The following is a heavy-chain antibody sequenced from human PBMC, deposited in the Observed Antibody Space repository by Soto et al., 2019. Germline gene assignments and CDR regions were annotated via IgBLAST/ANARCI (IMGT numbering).Heavy chain of an antibody. V-gene: IGHV3-13*01. CDR1: GFTFSSYD. D-gene: IGHD2-2*01. Sequence: GGSLRLSCAASGFTFSSYDMHWVRQAPGEGLECVSTFGGGGDIYYAGSVRGRFTISRENAKNSLYLQMNSLKTEDTAVYYCTTGSDCSSTSCYYPPDFDYWGQGTLVTVSS. J-gene: IGHJ4*02. CDR3: TTGSDCSSTSCYYPPDFDY. CDR2: FGGGGDI.